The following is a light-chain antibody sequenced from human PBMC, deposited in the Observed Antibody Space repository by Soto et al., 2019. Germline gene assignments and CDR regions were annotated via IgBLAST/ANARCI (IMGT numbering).Light chain of an antibody. J-gene: IGLJ2*01. CDR3: QVWDSSSDHVV. Sequence: SYELTQPPSVSVAPGKTARITCGGNNIGSKSVHWYQQKPGQAPGLLMYYDSDRPSGIPERFSGSNSGNTATLTISRVEAGDEADYYCQVWDSSSDHVVFGGGTKLTVL. V-gene: IGLV3-21*04. CDR1: NIGSKS. CDR2: YDS.